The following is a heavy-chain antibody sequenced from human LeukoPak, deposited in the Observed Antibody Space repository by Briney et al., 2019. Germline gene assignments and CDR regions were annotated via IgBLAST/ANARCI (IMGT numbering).Heavy chain of an antibody. CDR3: GRDQGYGGTCDN. CDR2: IKEDGSDK. J-gene: IGHJ4*02. V-gene: IGHV3-7*01. CDR1: GFTFSTYS. D-gene: IGHD4-23*01. Sequence: GGSLRLSCEASGFTFSTYSMGWVRHAPGKALEWVAKIKEDGSDKQYVDSVKGRFTISRDNAKNSLQLQMDSLRVEDTAVYYCGRDQGYGGTCDNWGQGTLVTVSS.